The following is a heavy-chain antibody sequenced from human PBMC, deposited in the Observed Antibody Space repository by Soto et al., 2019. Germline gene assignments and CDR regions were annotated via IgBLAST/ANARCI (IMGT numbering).Heavy chain of an antibody. D-gene: IGHD3-3*01. Sequence: EVQLVESGGGLVKPGGSLRLSCAASGFTFSSYSMNWVRQAPGKGLEWVSSISSSSSYIYYADSVKGRFNISRDNAKNSLDLQMNSLRAEDTAVYYCARDLTIFGVVPSASDYWGQGTLVTVSS. V-gene: IGHV3-21*01. CDR3: ARDLTIFGVVPSASDY. CDR2: ISSSSSYI. J-gene: IGHJ4*02. CDR1: GFTFSSYS.